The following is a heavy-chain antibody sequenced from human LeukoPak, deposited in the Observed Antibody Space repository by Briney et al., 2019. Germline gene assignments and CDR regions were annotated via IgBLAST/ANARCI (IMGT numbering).Heavy chain of an antibody. D-gene: IGHD2-2*01. V-gene: IGHV5-51*01. CDR3: ATSQGTSGWAYYFDY. J-gene: IGHJ4*02. Sequence: GESLKISCKGSGYSFTSYWIGWVRQMPGKGLEWMGIIYPGDSDTRYSPSFQGQVTISADKSISTAYLQWSSLKASDTAMYYCATSQGTSGWAYYFDYWGQGTPVTVSS. CDR2: IYPGDSDT. CDR1: GYSFTSYW.